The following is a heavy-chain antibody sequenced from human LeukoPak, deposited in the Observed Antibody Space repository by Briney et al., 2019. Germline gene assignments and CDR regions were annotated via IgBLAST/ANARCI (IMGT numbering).Heavy chain of an antibody. D-gene: IGHD1-1*01. CDR3: ARDGGTSHYFDY. CDR1: GFTFSSYA. CDR2: ISYDGSNK. Sequence: PGRSLRLSCAASGFTFSSYATHWVRQAPGKGLEWVAIISYDGSNKFYADSVKGRFTICRDNSKNTLYLQMNSLRVEDTAVYYCARDGGTSHYFDYWGQGTLVTVPS. J-gene: IGHJ4*02. V-gene: IGHV3-30-3*01.